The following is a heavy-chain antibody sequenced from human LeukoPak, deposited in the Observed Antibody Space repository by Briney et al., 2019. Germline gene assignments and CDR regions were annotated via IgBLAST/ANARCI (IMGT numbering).Heavy chain of an antibody. CDR3: ASKGDYYDSSGYYYSPWDY. Sequence: SEALSLTCTVSGGSISSYYWSWIRQPPGKGLEWIGYIYYSGSTNYNPSLKSRVTISVDTSKNQFSLKLSSVTAADTAVYYCASKGDYYDSSGYYYSPWDYWGQGTLVTVSS. CDR2: IYYSGST. V-gene: IGHV4-59*08. CDR1: GGSISSYY. J-gene: IGHJ4*02. D-gene: IGHD3-22*01.